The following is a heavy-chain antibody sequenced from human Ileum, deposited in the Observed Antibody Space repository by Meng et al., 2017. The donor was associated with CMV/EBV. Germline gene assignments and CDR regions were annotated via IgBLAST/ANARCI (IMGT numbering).Heavy chain of an antibody. CDR2: IYYSGST. D-gene: IGHD5-24*01. Sequence: AVSSGSYYWSWIRQHPGKGLEWIGYIYYSGSTNYNPSLKSRVTISVDTSKNQFSLKLSSVTAADTAVYYCASMAIGYNYGGYYFDYWGQGTLVTVSS. V-gene: IGHV4-61*01. J-gene: IGHJ4*02. CDR3: ASMAIGYNYGGYYFDY. CDR1: AVSSGSYY.